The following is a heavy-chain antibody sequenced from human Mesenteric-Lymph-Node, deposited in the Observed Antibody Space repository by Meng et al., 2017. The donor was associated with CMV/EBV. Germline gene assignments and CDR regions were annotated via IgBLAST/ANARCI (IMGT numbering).Heavy chain of an antibody. CDR2: IKQDGSEK. J-gene: IGHJ3*02. Sequence: GGSLRLSCTASGFTFSSYWMSWVRQAPGKELEWVANIKQDGSEKYYVDSVKGRFTISRDNAKNSLYLQMNSLRAEDTAVYYCARERFDYDFWSGYYFVAFDIWGQGTMVTVSS. CDR1: GFTFSSYW. CDR3: ARERFDYDFWSGYYFVAFDI. V-gene: IGHV3-7*01. D-gene: IGHD3-3*01.